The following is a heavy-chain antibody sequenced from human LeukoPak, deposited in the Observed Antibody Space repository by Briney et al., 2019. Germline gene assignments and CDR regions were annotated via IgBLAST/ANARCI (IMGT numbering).Heavy chain of an antibody. D-gene: IGHD6-13*01. CDR1: GFTLSSYG. V-gene: IGHV3-30*18. J-gene: IGHJ4*02. Sequence: PGGSLRLSCAASGFTLSSYGMHCVRQAPGKGLEWVTIISYDGNTKYYADSVKGRFTISRDNSKNTLYLQMNSLRAEDTAVYYCAKDDNVAAAGDFDYWGQGTLVTVSP. CDR3: AKDDNVAAAGDFDY. CDR2: ISYDGNTK.